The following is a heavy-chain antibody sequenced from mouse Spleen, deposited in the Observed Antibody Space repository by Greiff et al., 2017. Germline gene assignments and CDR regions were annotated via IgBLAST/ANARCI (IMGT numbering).Heavy chain of an antibody. Sequence: VQVVESGAELVRPGASVTLSCKASGYTFTDYEMHWVKQTPVHGLEWIGAIDPETGGTTYNQKFKAKATLTVDKSSSTAYMQLKSLTSEDSAVYYCARGNYGDPAWFAYWGQGTLVTVSA. D-gene: IGHD2-13*01. CDR3: ARGNYGDPAWFAY. V-gene: IGHV1-15*01. CDR1: GYTFTDYE. CDR2: IDPETGGT. J-gene: IGHJ3*01.